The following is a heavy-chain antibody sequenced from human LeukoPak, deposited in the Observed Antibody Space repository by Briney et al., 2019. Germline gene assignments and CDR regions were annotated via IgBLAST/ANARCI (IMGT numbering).Heavy chain of an antibody. J-gene: IGHJ4*02. Sequence: PSETLSLTCAVYGGSFSGYYWSWIRQPPGKGLEWIGEINHSGSTNYNPSLESRVTISVDTSKNQFSLKLSSVTAADTAVYYCAGGWRYSYGPTGYWGQGTLVTVSS. CDR3: AGGWRYSYGPTGY. CDR1: GGSFSGYY. D-gene: IGHD5-18*01. CDR2: INHSGST. V-gene: IGHV4-34*01.